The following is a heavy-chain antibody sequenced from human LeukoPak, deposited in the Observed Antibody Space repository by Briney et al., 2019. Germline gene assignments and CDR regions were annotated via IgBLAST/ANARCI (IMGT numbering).Heavy chain of an antibody. CDR2: ISGSGGST. CDR1: GFTFSSYA. V-gene: IGHV3-23*01. Sequence: GGSLRLSCAASGFTFSSYAMSWVRQAPGNGLEWVSGISGSGGSTYHADSVKGRFTISRDNAKNTLYLHMNSLRGEDTAVYYCAAGLIMVTAFDYWGQGTRVTVSS. CDR3: AAGLIMVTAFDY. J-gene: IGHJ4*02. D-gene: IGHD2-21*02.